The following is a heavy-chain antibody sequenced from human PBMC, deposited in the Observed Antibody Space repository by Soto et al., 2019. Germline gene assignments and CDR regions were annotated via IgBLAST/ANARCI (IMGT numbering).Heavy chain of an antibody. V-gene: IGHV1-58*02. CDR1: GYTFTSYG. Sequence: AASVKVSCKASGYTFTSYGISWVRQARGQRLEWIGWIVVGSGNTNYAQKFQERVTITRDMSTSTAYMELSSLRSEDTAVYYCAADMGYYGSRNYYYGMDVWGQGTTVTVSS. D-gene: IGHD3-10*01. CDR3: AADMGYYGSRNYYYGMDV. CDR2: IVVGSGNT. J-gene: IGHJ6*02.